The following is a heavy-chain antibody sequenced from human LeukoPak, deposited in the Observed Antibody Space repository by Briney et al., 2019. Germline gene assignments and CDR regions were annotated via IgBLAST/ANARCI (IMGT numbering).Heavy chain of an antibody. V-gene: IGHV4-59*12. CDR2: IYYSGST. Sequence: PSETLSLTCTVSGGSISSYYWSWIRQPPGKGLEWIGYIYYSGSTNYNPSLKSRVTISVDTSKNQFSLKLSSVTAADTAVYYCARDKEVAGYCSGGSCPGAFDIWGQGTMVTVSS. D-gene: IGHD2-15*01. CDR3: ARDKEVAGYCSGGSCPGAFDI. CDR1: GGSISSYY. J-gene: IGHJ3*02.